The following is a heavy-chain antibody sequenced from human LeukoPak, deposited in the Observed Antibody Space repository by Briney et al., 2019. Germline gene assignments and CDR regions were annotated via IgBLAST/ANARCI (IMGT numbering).Heavy chain of an antibody. Sequence: ASVNVSCKASGYTFTSYGIRWVRQAPGQGLEWMGWISAYNGNTNYAQKLQGRVTMTTDTSTSTAYMELRSLRSDDTAVYYCARDRLRYCSGGGCYSGDYWGQGTLVTVSS. CDR3: ARDRLRYCSGGGCYSGDY. D-gene: IGHD2-15*01. CDR2: ISAYNGNT. J-gene: IGHJ4*02. CDR1: GYTFTSYG. V-gene: IGHV1-18*01.